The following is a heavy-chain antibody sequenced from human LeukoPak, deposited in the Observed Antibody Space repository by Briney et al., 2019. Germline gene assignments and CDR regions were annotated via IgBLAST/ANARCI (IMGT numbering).Heavy chain of an antibody. CDR1: GGSISSGGYY. D-gene: IGHD4-23*01. J-gene: IGHJ4*02. V-gene: IGHV4-30-2*01. CDR2: IYHSGST. Sequence: SETLSLTCTVSGGSISSGGYYWSWIRQPPGKGLEWIGYIYHSGSTYYNPSLKSRVTISVDRSKNQFSLKLSSVTAADTAVYYCAGIDYGGNRTDYWGQGTLVTVSS. CDR3: AGIDYGGNRTDY.